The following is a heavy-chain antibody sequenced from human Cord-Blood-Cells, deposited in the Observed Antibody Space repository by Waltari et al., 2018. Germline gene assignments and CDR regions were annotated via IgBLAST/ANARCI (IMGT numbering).Heavy chain of an antibody. CDR3: ARISSITGSDY. J-gene: IGHJ4*02. V-gene: IGHV4-34*01. Sequence: QVQLQQWGAGLFKASEALALPCGVFGGSFSGSYWSLIRRPPGKGVEWIGEINHSGSTNYNPYLKSRVTISVDTSKNQFSLKLSSVTAADTAVYYCARISSITGSDYWGQGTLVTVSS. CDR2: INHSGST. D-gene: IGHD5-12*01. CDR1: GGSFSGSY.